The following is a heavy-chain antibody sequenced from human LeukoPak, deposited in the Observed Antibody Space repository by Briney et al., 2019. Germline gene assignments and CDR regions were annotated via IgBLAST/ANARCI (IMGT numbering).Heavy chain of an antibody. CDR2: IVVDSDNT. V-gene: IGHV1-58*01. Sequence: SVKVSCKASGFTFTSRSAVQWVRQARGQRLEWIGWIVVDSDNTNYAENFQGRVTITRDMSASTSYMELSSLRSEDTAVYYCARDLRGNDRSWFDPWGQGTLVTVSS. CDR3: ARDLRGNDRSWFDP. J-gene: IGHJ5*02. D-gene: IGHD5-12*01. CDR1: GFTFTSRSA.